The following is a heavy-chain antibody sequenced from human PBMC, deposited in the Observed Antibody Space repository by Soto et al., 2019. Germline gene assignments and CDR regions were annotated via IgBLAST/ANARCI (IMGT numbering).Heavy chain of an antibody. Sequence: SETLSLTCTVSGGSVSSGSYYWSWIRQPPGKGLEWIGYIYYSGSTNYNPSLKSRVTISVDTSNNQFSLKLTSVTAADTAVYYCTRDSASWNYVVWSQGTLVTVSS. D-gene: IGHD1-7*01. CDR3: TRDSASWNYVV. J-gene: IGHJ4*02. CDR1: GGSVSSGSYY. CDR2: IYYSGST. V-gene: IGHV4-61*01.